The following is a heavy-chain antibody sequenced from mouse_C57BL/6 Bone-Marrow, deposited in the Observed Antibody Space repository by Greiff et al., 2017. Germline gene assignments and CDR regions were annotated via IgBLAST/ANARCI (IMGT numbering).Heavy chain of an antibody. CDR1: GYTFTDYY. CDR2: IYPGSGNT. Sequence: QVQLKQSGAELVRPGASVKLSCKASGYTFTDYYINWVKQRPGQGLEWIARIYPGSGNTYYNEKFKGKATLTAEKSSSTADMQLSSLTSEDSAVYFCASYYYGSSFPSYAMDYWGQGTSVTVSS. V-gene: IGHV1-76*01. J-gene: IGHJ4*01. CDR3: ASYYYGSSFPSYAMDY. D-gene: IGHD1-1*01.